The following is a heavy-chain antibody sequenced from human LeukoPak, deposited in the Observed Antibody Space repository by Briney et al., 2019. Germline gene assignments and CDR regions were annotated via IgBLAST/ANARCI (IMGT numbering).Heavy chain of an antibody. CDR1: GFTFSSYS. Sequence: GGSLRLSCAASGFTFSSYSMNWVRQAPGKGLEWVSYISSSSSTIYYADSVKGRFTISRDNAKNSLYLQMNSLRDEDTAVHYCARDQSSSWYNYFDYWGQGTLVTVSS. V-gene: IGHV3-48*02. CDR2: ISSSSSTI. J-gene: IGHJ4*02. CDR3: ARDQSSSWYNYFDY. D-gene: IGHD6-13*01.